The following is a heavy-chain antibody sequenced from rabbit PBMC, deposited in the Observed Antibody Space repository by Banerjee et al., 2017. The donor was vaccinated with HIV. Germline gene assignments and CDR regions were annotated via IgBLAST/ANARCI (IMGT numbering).Heavy chain of an antibody. D-gene: IGHD6-1*01. J-gene: IGHJ4*01. CDR2: IYTGSSGST. V-gene: IGHV1S40*01. Sequence: QSLEESRGDLVKPGASLTLTCTASGFSFSGSYRICWVRQAPGKGLELIACIYTGSSGSTYCASWAKGRFTISKTSSTVTLQMPSLTAADTATYFCARAPYSGGAYAGGFNSWGQGTLVTVS. CDR1: GFSFSGSYR. CDR3: ARAPYSGGAYAGGFNS.